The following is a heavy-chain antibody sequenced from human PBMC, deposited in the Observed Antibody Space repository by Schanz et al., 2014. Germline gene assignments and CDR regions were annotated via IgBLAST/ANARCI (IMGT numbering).Heavy chain of an antibody. Sequence: QVHLVESGGGVVQPGRSLTLSCAVSTSLFSRSVIHWVRQAPGKGLEWVAVMWNDGIKTHYADSGKGRFTISRDNSKNTVYLQMNSLRSEDTAVYYCTRDRGALINHNDALDLWGQGTMVSVSS. J-gene: IGHJ3*01. CDR1: TSLFSRSV. V-gene: IGHV3-30*04. CDR2: MWNDGIKT. D-gene: IGHD3-16*01. CDR3: TRDRGALINHNDALDL.